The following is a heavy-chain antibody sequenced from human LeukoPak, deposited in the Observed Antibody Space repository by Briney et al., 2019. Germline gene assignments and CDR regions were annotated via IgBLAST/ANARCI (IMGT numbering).Heavy chain of an antibody. CDR3: ARDPEWVYDTFDV. CDR2: TYYRSNWYN. D-gene: IGHD3-3*01. J-gene: IGHJ3*01. Sequence: SQTLLLTCAISGDSVSSYSAAWNWIRQPPSRGLEWLGRTYYRSNWYNDYAGSLRGRITINPDTSRNQFSLHLSSVTPDDTAVYYRARDPEWVYDTFDVWGQGTMVTVSS. V-gene: IGHV6-1*01. CDR1: GDSVSSYSAA.